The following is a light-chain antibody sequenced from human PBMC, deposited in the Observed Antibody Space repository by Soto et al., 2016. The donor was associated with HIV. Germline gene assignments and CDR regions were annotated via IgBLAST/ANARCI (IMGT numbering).Light chain of an antibody. V-gene: IGKV1-39*01. CDR3: QHSYSTRD. CDR2: AAS. Sequence: DIQMTQSPSSLSASVGDRVTITCRASQSISTFLHWYQQKPGKAPKLLIYAASSLQSGVPSRFGGSGSGTDFTLTISSLQPEDFATYYCQHSYSTRDFGGGTKVEIK. J-gene: IGKJ4*01. CDR1: QSISTF.